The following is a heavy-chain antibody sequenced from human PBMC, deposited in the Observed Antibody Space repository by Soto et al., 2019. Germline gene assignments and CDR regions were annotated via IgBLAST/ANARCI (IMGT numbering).Heavy chain of an antibody. J-gene: IGHJ4*02. V-gene: IGHV3-23*01. CDR1: GFTFSSYA. Sequence: EVQLLESGRGLVQPGGSLRLSCAASGFTFSSYAMSWVRQAPGKGLEWVSAISGSGGSTYYADSVKGRFTISRDNSKNTLYLQMNSLRAEDTAVYYCAKDRTGSGSGSYYDYWGQGTLVTVSS. CDR2: ISGSGGST. D-gene: IGHD3-10*01. CDR3: AKDRTGSGSGSYYDY.